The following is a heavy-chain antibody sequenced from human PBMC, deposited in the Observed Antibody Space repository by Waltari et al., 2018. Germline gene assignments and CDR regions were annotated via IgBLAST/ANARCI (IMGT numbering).Heavy chain of an antibody. CDR1: GFTFRDYY. J-gene: IGHJ4*02. V-gene: IGHV3-11*04. Sequence: QVQLVASGGGLVKPGGYLRLSCAASGFTFRDYYMSWIRQAPGKGLEWVSYISGSGGTIYYADSVKGRFTISRDNAKNSLYLQINSLRAEDTAVYYCARPAAAATGDFDYWGQGTLVTVSS. CDR3: ARPAAAATGDFDY. D-gene: IGHD6-13*01. CDR2: ISGSGGTI.